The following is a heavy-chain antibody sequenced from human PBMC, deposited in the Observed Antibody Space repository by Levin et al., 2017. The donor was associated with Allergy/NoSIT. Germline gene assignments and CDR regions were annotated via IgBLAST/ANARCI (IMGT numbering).Heavy chain of an antibody. Sequence: GGSLRLSCAASGFTFSSYWMSWVRQAPGKGLEWVANIKEDGSEKYYVDSVKGRFSISRDNAKNSLSLQMNSLRAEDTAVYYCARDAAAWELRTWDLDYWGQGTLVTVSS. V-gene: IGHV3-7*01. CDR3: ARDAAAWELRTWDLDY. CDR1: GFTFSSYW. J-gene: IGHJ4*02. D-gene: IGHD1-26*01. CDR2: IKEDGSEK.